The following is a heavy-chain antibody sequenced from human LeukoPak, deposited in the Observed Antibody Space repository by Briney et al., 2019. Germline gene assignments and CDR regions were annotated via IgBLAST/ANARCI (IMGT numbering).Heavy chain of an antibody. CDR2: IYYSGST. D-gene: IGHD2-15*01. Sequence: SETLSLTCTVSGGSISSGGYYWSWIRQHPGQGLEWIGYIYYSGSTYYNPSLKSRVTISVDTSKNQFSLKLSSVTAADTAVYYCARDPNCSGGSCYFDWGQGALVTVSS. CDR1: GGSISSGGYY. J-gene: IGHJ4*02. V-gene: IGHV4-30-4*08. CDR3: ARDPNCSGGSCYFD.